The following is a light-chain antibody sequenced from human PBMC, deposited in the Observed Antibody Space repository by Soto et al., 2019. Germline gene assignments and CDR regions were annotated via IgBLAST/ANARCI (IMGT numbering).Light chain of an antibody. CDR2: DAS. V-gene: IGKV3-11*01. CDR1: QSVSSY. J-gene: IGKJ2*01. CDR3: QQRSYWPPYT. Sequence: EIVLTQSPATLSLSPGERATLSCRASQSVSSYLAWYQQKPGQAPRLLIYDASSRATDIPARFSGSGFGTDFTLTISSLESEDSAVYYCQQRSYWPPYTFGQGTKVEIK.